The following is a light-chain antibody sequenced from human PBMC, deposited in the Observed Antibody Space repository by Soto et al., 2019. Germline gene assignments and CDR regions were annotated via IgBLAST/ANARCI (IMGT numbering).Light chain of an antibody. V-gene: IGKV3-15*01. CDR3: QQYNNWPPVYT. Sequence: EIVMTQSPATLSVSPGERATLSCRASQSVRSNLAWYQQRPGQAPRLLISGASTRATGVPARFSGSGSGTEFTLTLSSLQSEDFAVYFCQQYNNWPPVYTFGQGTKLEIK. CDR1: QSVRSN. J-gene: IGKJ2*01. CDR2: GAS.